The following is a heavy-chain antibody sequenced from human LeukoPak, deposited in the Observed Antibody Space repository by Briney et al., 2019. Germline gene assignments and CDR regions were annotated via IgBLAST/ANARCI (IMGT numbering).Heavy chain of an antibody. CDR3: ARVSPYGSGSPIDY. Sequence: SVKVSCKAPGGTFSSYAISWVRQAPGQGLEWMGRIIPILGIANYAQKFQGRVTITADKSTSTAYMELSSLRSEDTAVYYCARVSPYGSGSPIDYWGQGTLVTVSS. D-gene: IGHD3-10*01. V-gene: IGHV1-69*04. CDR1: GGTFSSYA. J-gene: IGHJ4*02. CDR2: IIPILGIA.